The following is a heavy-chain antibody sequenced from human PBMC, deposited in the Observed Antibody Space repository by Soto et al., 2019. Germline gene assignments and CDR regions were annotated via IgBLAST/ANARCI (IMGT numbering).Heavy chain of an antibody. CDR1: GFTFSDHY. CDR2: VSTSSSYT. Sequence: GGSLRLSCVASGFTFSDHYMTWIRQAPGKGLEWLSYVSTSSSYTNYADSVKGRFTISRDNAMNSLYLQMNSLRAEDTAVYYCARLRLTGYFDYWGQGTLVTVSS. CDR3: ARLRLTGYFDY. J-gene: IGHJ4*02. V-gene: IGHV3-11*03.